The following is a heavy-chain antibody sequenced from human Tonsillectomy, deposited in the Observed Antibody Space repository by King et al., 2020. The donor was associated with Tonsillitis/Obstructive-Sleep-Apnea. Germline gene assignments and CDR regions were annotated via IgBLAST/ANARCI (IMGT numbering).Heavy chain of an antibody. CDR2: IKPDVSEK. Sequence: VQLVESGGGLVQPGGSLRLACEAPGFSFSSYGMSWVRQAPGKRLEWLASIKPDVSEKYYVDSVKGRFTISSDNAKNSLYLQMSSLRAEDTAVYYCARDYDWNFDYWGQGTLVTVSS. J-gene: IGHJ4*02. CDR1: GFSFSSYG. V-gene: IGHV3-7*04. D-gene: IGHD1-1*01. CDR3: ARDYDWNFDY.